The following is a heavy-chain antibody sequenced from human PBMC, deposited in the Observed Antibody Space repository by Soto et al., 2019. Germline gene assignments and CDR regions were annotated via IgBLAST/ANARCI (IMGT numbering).Heavy chain of an antibody. CDR2: MNPNSGNT. CDR3: AISGYCSGGSCGWFDP. CDR1: GYTFTSYD. Sequence: QVQLVQSGAEVKKPGASVKVSCKASGYTFTSYDINWVRQATGQGLEWMGWMNPNSGNTGYAQKFQGRVTMTRNTSISTAYMELSSLRSEDTAVYYCAISGYCSGGSCGWFDPWGQGTLVTVSS. V-gene: IGHV1-8*01. D-gene: IGHD2-15*01. J-gene: IGHJ5*02.